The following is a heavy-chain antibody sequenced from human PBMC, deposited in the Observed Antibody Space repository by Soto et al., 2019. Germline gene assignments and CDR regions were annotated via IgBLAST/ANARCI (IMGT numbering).Heavy chain of an antibody. J-gene: IGHJ4*02. CDR1: GFTFNNAW. D-gene: IGHD6-19*01. Sequence: LRLACAVSGFTFNNAWMNCVRQAPGKGLEWVGRIKSKPDGGPTDFAAPVKGRFTISRDDSRNTLYLQMNSLKTEDTAVYYCTRLDQSSGFHSWGQGTLVTVSS. CDR3: TRLDQSSGFHS. CDR2: IKSKPDGGPT. V-gene: IGHV3-15*07.